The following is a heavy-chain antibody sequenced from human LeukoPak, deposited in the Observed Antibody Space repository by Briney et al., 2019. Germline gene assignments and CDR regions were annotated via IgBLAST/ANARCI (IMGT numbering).Heavy chain of an antibody. CDR2: IYYSGST. V-gene: IGHV4-59*12. CDR3: ARGPMIRGVIISSMYYFDY. J-gene: IGHJ4*02. Sequence: SETLSLTCTVSGGSISSYYWSWIRQPPGKGLEWIGYIYYSGSTNYNPSLKSRVTISVDTSKNQFSLNLTSVTAADTAVYYCARGPMIRGVIISSMYYFDYWGQGTLVTVSS. CDR1: GGSISSYY. D-gene: IGHD3-10*01.